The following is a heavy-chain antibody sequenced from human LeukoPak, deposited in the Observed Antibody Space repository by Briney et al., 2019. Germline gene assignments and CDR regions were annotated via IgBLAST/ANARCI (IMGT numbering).Heavy chain of an antibody. J-gene: IGHJ4*02. CDR1: GGTFSSYA. CDR2: IIPILGIA. CDR3: ARDIWFGERVRRYFDY. D-gene: IGHD3-10*01. V-gene: IGHV1-69*04. Sequence: SVKVSCKASGGTFSSYAISWVRQAPGQGLEWMGRIIPILGIANYAQKFQGRVTIIADKSTSTAYMELSSLRSEDTAVYYCARDIWFGERVRRYFDYWGQGTLVTVSS.